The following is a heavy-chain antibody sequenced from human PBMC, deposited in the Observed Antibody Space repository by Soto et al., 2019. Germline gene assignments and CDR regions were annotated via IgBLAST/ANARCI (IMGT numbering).Heavy chain of an antibody. CDR2: IYYSGST. D-gene: IGHD4-17*01. CDR1: GGSISSGGYY. CDR3: ARKTTVTTSFDY. Sequence: QVQLQESGPGLVKPSQTLSLTCTVSGGSISSGGYYWSWIRQHPGKGLEWIGYIYYSGSTYYNPSLKGRVTISVDTSKNQFSLKLSSVTAADTAVYYCARKTTVTTSFDYWGQGTLVTVSS. V-gene: IGHV4-31*03. J-gene: IGHJ4*02.